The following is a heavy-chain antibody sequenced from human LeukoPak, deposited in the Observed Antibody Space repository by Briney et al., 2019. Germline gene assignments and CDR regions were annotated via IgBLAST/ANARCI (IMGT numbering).Heavy chain of an antibody. D-gene: IGHD3-9*01. CDR1: GDSISSYY. Sequence: KASETLSLTCTVSGDSISSYYWSWIRQPAGKGLEWIGRIYTSGSTNYNPSLKSRVTMSVDTSKNQFSLKLSSVTAADTAVYYCARDGANYDILTGYDYYYYYYMDVWGKGTTVTISS. J-gene: IGHJ6*03. V-gene: IGHV4-4*07. CDR3: ARDGANYDILTGYDYYYYYYMDV. CDR2: IYTSGST.